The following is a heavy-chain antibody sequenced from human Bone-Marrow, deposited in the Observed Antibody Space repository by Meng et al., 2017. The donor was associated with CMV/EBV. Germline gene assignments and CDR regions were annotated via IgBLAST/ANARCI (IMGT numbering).Heavy chain of an antibody. J-gene: IGHJ4*02. V-gene: IGHV3-23*03. Sequence: GESLKISCAASGFSFSSYWMSWVRQAPGKGLEWVSLIYSDGIRTYFADSVKGRFAISRDNSKNTLSLQMNSLRVEDTAVYYCVKGFNPSCFCPGFWGQGTLVTVSS. CDR3: VKGFNPSCFCPGF. D-gene: IGHD3-3*01. CDR1: GFSFSSYW. CDR2: IYSDGIRT.